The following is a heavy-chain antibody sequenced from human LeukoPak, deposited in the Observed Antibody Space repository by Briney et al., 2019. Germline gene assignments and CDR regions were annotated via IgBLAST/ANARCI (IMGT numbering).Heavy chain of an antibody. Sequence: ASVKVSCKASGYTFTSYGISWVRQAPGQGLEWMGWISAYNGNTNYAQKLQGRVTMTTDTSTGTAYMELRSLRSDDTAVYYCARDRGDYGDYVDAFDIWGQGTMVTVSS. D-gene: IGHD4-17*01. J-gene: IGHJ3*02. CDR2: ISAYNGNT. CDR3: ARDRGDYGDYVDAFDI. CDR1: GYTFTSYG. V-gene: IGHV1-18*01.